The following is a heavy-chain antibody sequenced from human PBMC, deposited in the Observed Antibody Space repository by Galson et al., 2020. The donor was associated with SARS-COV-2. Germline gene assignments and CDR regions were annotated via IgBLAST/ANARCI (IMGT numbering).Heavy chain of an antibody. CDR2: INHSGST. J-gene: IGHJ4*02. Sequence: SETLSLTCAVYGGSFSGYYWSWIRQPPGKGLEWIGEINHSGSTNYNPSLKSRVTISVDTSKNQFSLKLSSVTAADTAVYYCARGRTSINWNYVDRKYYFDYWGQGTLVTVSS. D-gene: IGHD1-7*01. CDR3: ARGRTSINWNYVDRKYYFDY. CDR1: GGSFSGYY. V-gene: IGHV4-34*01.